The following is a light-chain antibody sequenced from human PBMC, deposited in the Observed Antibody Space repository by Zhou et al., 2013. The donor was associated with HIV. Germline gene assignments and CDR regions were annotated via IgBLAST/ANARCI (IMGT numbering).Light chain of an antibody. J-gene: IGKJ1*01. Sequence: DIQMTQSPSSLSASVGDRVTITCRASQSISSWLAWYQQKPGAAPRLLIYKASNLQNGVPSRFSGSGSGTDFTLTISRLQPEDFATYYCLQDNNYPRTFGQGTK. CDR1: QSISSW. CDR3: LQDNNYPRT. V-gene: IGKV1-5*03. CDR2: KAS.